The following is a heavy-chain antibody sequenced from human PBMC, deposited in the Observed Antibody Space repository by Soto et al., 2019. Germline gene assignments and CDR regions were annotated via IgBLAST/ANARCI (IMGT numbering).Heavy chain of an antibody. CDR2: ISAYNGNT. J-gene: IGHJ6*02. Sequence: QVQLVQSGAEVKKPGASVKVSCKASGYTFTSYGISWVRQAPGQGLEWMGWISAYNGNTNYAQKLQGRVTMTTDTSTRTAYMELRSLRSDDTAVYYCASASAGDADYYYYGMDVWGPGTTVTVSS. V-gene: IGHV1-18*01. CDR3: ASASAGDADYYYYGMDV. D-gene: IGHD4-17*01. CDR1: GYTFTSYG.